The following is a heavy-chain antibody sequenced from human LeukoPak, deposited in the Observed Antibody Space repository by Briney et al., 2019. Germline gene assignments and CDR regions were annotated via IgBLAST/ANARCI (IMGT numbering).Heavy chain of an antibody. CDR1: GYTFTSYY. CDR3: ARDPYHKGDYPGYFDY. D-gene: IGHD4-11*01. J-gene: IGHJ4*02. CDR2: INPSGGST. V-gene: IGHV1-46*01. Sequence: ASVKVSCKASGYTFTSYYMHWVRQAPGQGLEWMGIINPSGGSTSYAQKFQGRVTMTRDTSTSTVYMELSSLRSEDTAVYYCARDPYHKGDYPGYFDYWGQGTLVTVSS.